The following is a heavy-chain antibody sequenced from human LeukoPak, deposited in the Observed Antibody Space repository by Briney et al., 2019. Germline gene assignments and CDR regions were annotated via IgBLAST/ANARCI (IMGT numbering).Heavy chain of an antibody. CDR1: GYTFTGYY. J-gene: IGHJ6*03. Sequence: GASVKVSCKASGYTFTGYYMHWVRQAPGQGLEWMGWIYPNSGGTNYAQKFQGRVTVTRDTSISTAYMELSRLRSDDTAVYYCAREAYDSGSFRTDYYYMDDWGKGTTVTISS. D-gene: IGHD3-10*01. CDR3: AREAYDSGSFRTDYYYMDD. CDR2: IYPNSGGT. V-gene: IGHV1-2*02.